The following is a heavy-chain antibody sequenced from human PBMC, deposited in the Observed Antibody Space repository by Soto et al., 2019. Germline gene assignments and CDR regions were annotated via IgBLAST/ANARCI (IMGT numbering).Heavy chain of an antibody. Sequence: EVQLLESGGGLVQPGGSLRLSCVASGFIFSNYAISWLRQGPGKGLEWVSAISSSGGSTYYADSVKGRFTISRDNSKNTLYLQMNSLRVEDSAVYYCVKERSGHSYADSWGQGTLVTVSS. V-gene: IGHV3-23*01. J-gene: IGHJ4*02. D-gene: IGHD5-18*01. CDR2: ISSSGGST. CDR3: VKERSGHSYADS. CDR1: GFIFSNYA.